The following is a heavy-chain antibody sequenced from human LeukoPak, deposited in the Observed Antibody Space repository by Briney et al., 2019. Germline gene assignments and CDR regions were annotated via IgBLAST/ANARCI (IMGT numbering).Heavy chain of an antibody. CDR1: GFIFSSYW. CDR2: INSDGSST. V-gene: IGHV3-74*01. J-gene: IGHJ4*02. D-gene: IGHD6-6*01. Sequence: PGGSLRLSCAASGFIFSSYWMYWVRQAPGKGLVWVSRINSDGSSTSYADSVKGRFTISRDNAKNTLYLQMNSLRAEDTAVYYCEGVGSSSEDYWGQGTLVTVSS. CDR3: EGVGSSSEDY.